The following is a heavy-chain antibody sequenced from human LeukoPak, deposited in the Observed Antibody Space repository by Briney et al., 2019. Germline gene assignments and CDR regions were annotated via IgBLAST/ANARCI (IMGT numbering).Heavy chain of an antibody. CDR2: IHYSGST. CDR3: ARDTVHRVAAVEGSY. CDR1: GGSISSGDHY. Sequence: SETLSLTCIVSGGSISSGDHYWSWIRQPPGKGLEWIGHIHYSGSTYYNPSLKSRLTISVDTFKNQFSLNLRSVTAADTAVYYCARDTVHRVAAVEGSYWGQGTLVTVSS. D-gene: IGHD6-13*01. V-gene: IGHV4-30-4*01. J-gene: IGHJ4*02.